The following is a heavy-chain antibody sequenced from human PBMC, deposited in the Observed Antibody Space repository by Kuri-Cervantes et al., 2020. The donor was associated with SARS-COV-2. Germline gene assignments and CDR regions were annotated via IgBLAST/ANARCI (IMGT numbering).Heavy chain of an antibody. CDR1: GYTFTSYY. D-gene: IGHD3-3*01. J-gene: IGHJ6*03. V-gene: IGHV1-46*01. Sequence: ASVKVSCKASGYTFTSYYMHWVRQAPGQGLEWMGIINPSGGSTSYAQKFQGRVTMTRDTSTSTVYMELRSLRSDDTAVYYCARVLEWLLSPMDVWGKGTTVTVS. CDR2: INPSGGST. CDR3: ARVLEWLLSPMDV.